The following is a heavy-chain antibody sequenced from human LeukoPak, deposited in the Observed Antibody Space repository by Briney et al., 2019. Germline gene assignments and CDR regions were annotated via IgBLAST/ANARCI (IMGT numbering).Heavy chain of an antibody. V-gene: IGHV3-23*01. CDR3: EGGYHGYVNY. D-gene: IGHD5-12*01. Sequence: PGGTLRLSCAASGFTFNSYGMSWVRQAPGKGLEWVSGVSVSASGSVTYYADCVKGRFTISRDNSKNTMYLQMNSLKTEDTAIYYCEGGYHGYVNYWGQGTLVTVSS. CDR1: GFTFNSYG. J-gene: IGHJ4*02. CDR2: VSVSASGSVT.